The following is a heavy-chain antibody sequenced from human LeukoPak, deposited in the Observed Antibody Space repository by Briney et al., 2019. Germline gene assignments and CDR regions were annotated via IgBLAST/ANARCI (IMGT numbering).Heavy chain of an antibody. J-gene: IGHJ4*02. D-gene: IGHD2-21*01. CDR1: GGSISSNSHY. CDR3: AREEASVGDY. V-gene: IGHV4-39*01. CDR2: IHYSGST. Sequence: PSETLSLTCTVSGGSISSNSHYWAWIRQPPGKGLEWIGSIHYSGSTFSSPSLKSRVTISVDTSKNQFSLILTSVTASDTAVYYCAREEASVGDYWGQGILVTVSS.